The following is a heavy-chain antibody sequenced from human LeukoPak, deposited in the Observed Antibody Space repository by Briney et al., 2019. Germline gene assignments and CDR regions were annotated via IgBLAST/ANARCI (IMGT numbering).Heavy chain of an antibody. CDR1: GFTFSSYA. CDR3: ARGVAWVHEFDY. Sequence: GVSLRLSCAASGFTFSSYAIHWVRQAPGKGLEWVAVISYDGHNKYYADSVKGRFTISRDNSQNTVDLQMNSLRPEDTAVYYCARGVAWVHEFDYWGQGTLVTVSS. J-gene: IGHJ4*02. D-gene: IGHD2-15*01. V-gene: IGHV3-30-3*01. CDR2: ISYDGHNK.